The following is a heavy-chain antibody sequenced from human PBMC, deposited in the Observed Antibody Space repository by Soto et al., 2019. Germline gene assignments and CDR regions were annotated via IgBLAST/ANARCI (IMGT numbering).Heavy chain of an antibody. D-gene: IGHD3-10*01. Sequence: EVQLLESGGGLVQPGGSLRLSCAASGFTFGSYAMSWVRQAPGKGLEWVSLISGTGDSSEYANSVKGRCTISRDYSKTTVFLQMNSLRAEDTAGYFCAKDNGNYGSGSFSHWGQGTLVTVSS. CDR1: GFTFGSYA. CDR3: AKDNGNYGSGSFSH. J-gene: IGHJ4*02. V-gene: IGHV3-23*01. CDR2: ISGTGDSS.